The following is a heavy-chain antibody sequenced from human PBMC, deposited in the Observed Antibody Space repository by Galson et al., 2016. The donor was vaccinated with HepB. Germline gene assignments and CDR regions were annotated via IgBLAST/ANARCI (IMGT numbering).Heavy chain of an antibody. CDR3: ARRTVVPTAGNWFDP. J-gene: IGHJ5*02. D-gene: IGHD2-2*01. CDR2: INHSGTI. Sequence: SETLSLTCAVYGGSFSDYHWSWIRQPPGKGLEWIGEINHSGTINYNPSLKSRVTISVDTSKNQFSLNLGSVTAADTAVYYCARRTVVPTAGNWFDPWGQGTLVTVSS. V-gene: IGHV4-34*01. CDR1: GGSFSDYH.